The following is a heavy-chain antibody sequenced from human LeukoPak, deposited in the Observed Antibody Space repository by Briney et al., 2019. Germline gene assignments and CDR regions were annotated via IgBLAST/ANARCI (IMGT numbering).Heavy chain of an antibody. CDR1: GFSFSILN. CDR2: ISGLSSFI. V-gene: IGHV3-21*01. CDR3: VRETSHVFDF. J-gene: IGHJ3*01. Sequence: GGSLRLSCAASGFSFSILNMNLVRQAPRKGLEWVSSISGLSSFIWYADSVKGRFTISRDNAKNSLYLQLSGLRAEDTAVYYCVRETSHVFDFWGQGTMVTASS.